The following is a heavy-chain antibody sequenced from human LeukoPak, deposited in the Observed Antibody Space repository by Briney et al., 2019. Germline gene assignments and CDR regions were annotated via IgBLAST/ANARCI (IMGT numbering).Heavy chain of an antibody. V-gene: IGHV3-7*01. CDR3: ARGGYGGSYYGVFYFYYYMDV. CDR1: GFTFSSVW. D-gene: IGHD1-26*01. Sequence: GGSLRLSCAAAGFTFSSVWMRWVRQAPGKGLEWVANIKQDGSEKYYVDSVKGRFTISRDNAKNSLYLQMNSLRAEDTAVYYCARGGYGGSYYGVFYFYYYMDVWGKGTTVSVSS. CDR2: IKQDGSEK. J-gene: IGHJ6*03.